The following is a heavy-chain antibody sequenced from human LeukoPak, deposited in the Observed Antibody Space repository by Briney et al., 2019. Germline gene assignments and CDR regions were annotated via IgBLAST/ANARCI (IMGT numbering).Heavy chain of an antibody. Sequence: PGGSLRLSCAASGFTFNNAWMNWVRQAPGKGLEWVGRIKSKADRRTTDYAAPIKGRFTISRDDSKNTLYLQMNSLKAEDTAVYYCATDVSGYFYSLFDYWGQGTLVTVSS. CDR1: GFTFNNAW. CDR2: IKSKADRRTT. V-gene: IGHV3-15*01. D-gene: IGHD3-22*01. CDR3: ATDVSGYFYSLFDY. J-gene: IGHJ4*02.